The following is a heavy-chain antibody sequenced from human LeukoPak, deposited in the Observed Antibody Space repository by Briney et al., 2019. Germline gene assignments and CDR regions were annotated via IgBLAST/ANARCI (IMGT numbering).Heavy chain of an antibody. CDR3: ARVGYSGWNLEY. CDR1: GFAFRSYW. V-gene: IGHV3-7*01. CDR2: INQGGSVK. D-gene: IGHD5-12*01. Sequence: PGGSLRLSCAASGFAFRSYWMSWVRQAPGNGLEWVANINQGGSVKYYADSVKGRFTISIDDDKNALYVQMNSLRDEDTAVYYCARVGYSGWNLEYWGQGTLVTVSS. J-gene: IGHJ4*02.